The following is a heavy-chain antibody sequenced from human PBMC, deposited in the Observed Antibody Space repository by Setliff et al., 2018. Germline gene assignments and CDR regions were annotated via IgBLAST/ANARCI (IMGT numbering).Heavy chain of an antibody. V-gene: IGHV1-69*05. CDR3: ARGPPDFVVVPAAAKFDY. J-gene: IGHJ4*02. CDR2: TIPVFGTT. D-gene: IGHD2-2*01. Sequence: SVKVSCKTSGYNFITTGISWVRQAPGQGLEWMGGTIPVFGTTDYSQKFQGRVTIITDESTSTAYMELRSLRSDDTAVYYCARGPPDFVVVPAAAKFDYWGQGTLVTVSS. CDR1: GYNFITTG.